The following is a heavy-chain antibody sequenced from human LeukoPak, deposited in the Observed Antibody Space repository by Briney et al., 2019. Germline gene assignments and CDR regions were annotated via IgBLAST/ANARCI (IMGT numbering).Heavy chain of an antibody. D-gene: IGHD5-24*01. Sequence: PGGSLRLSCAASGFTFSSYAMHWVRQAPGKGLEYVSAISSNGGSTYYANSVKGRFTISRDNSKNTLYLQMGSLRAEDMAVYYCARVAQGGYNDYWGQGTLVTVPS. CDR2: ISSNGGST. J-gene: IGHJ4*02. CDR1: GFTFSSYA. V-gene: IGHV3-64*01. CDR3: ARVAQGGYNDY.